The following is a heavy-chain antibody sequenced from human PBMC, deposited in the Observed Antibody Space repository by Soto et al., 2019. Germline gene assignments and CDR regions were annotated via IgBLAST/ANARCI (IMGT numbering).Heavy chain of an antibody. CDR2: ISGSGGST. V-gene: IGHV3-23*01. Sequence: HPGGSLRLSCAASGFTFSSYAMSWVRQAPGKGLEWVSAISGSGGSTYYADTVKGRFTISRDNSKNTLYLQMNSLRAEDTAVYYCAKGLNYDILTGYQPQGPPHFDYWGQGTLVTVSS. J-gene: IGHJ4*02. D-gene: IGHD3-9*01. CDR1: GFTFSSYA. CDR3: AKGLNYDILTGYQPQGPPHFDY.